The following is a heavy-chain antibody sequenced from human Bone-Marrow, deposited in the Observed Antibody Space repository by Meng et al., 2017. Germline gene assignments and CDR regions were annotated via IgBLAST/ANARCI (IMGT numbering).Heavy chain of an antibody. J-gene: IGHJ5*02. D-gene: IGHD1-26*01. CDR3: ARGQYFSWWELLPAFWFDP. V-gene: IGHV4-4*02. CDR2: IYHSGST. CDR1: GGSIRSSNW. Sequence: VQRQESGPGMGQASGILSLTRAGSGGSIRSSNWWSWVRPPPGKGLEWIGEIYHSGSTNYNPSLKSRVTISVDKSKNQFSLKLSSVTAADTAVYYCARGQYFSWWELLPAFWFDPWGQGTLVTVSS.